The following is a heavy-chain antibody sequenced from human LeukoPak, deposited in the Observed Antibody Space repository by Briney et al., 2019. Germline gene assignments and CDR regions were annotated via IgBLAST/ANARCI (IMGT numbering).Heavy chain of an antibody. CDR2: ISGSGIST. D-gene: IGHD5-12*01. V-gene: IGHV3-23*01. J-gene: IGHJ4*02. Sequence: AGGSLRLSCAASGFTFNIYAMNWVRQASGKGLEWVSTISGSGISTYYADSVKGRFTVSRDNSKNTLYLQMNSLRAEDTAVYFCAKDQHGYDKPSDYWGQGTLVTVSS. CDR1: GFTFNIYA. CDR3: AKDQHGYDKPSDY.